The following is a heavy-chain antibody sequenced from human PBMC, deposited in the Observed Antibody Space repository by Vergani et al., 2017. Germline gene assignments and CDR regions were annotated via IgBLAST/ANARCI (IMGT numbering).Heavy chain of an antibody. D-gene: IGHD3-3*01. V-gene: IGHV5-51*01. CDR2: IYPGDSDT. Sequence: EVQLVQSGAEVKKPGESLKISCKGSGYSFTSYWIGWVRQMPGKGLEWMGIIYPGDSDTRYSPSFQGQVTSSADTSISTAYLQWSSRKASDTAMYYCARGAITIFGVVTPFDYWGQGTLVTVSS. CDR3: ARGAITIFGVVTPFDY. J-gene: IGHJ4*02. CDR1: GYSFTSYW.